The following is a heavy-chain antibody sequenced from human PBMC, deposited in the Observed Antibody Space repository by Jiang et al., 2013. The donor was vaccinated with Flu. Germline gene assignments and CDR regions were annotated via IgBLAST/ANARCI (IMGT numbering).Heavy chain of an antibody. CDR2: ISVNNGHT. V-gene: IGHV1-18*01. CDR3: ARAKSDYELYY. D-gene: IGHD4-17*01. J-gene: IGHJ4*02. CDR1: GYTFTSYG. Sequence: GAEVKKPGASVKVSCKASGYTFTSYGISWVRQAPGQGLEWMGWISVNNGHTNYAQKLQGRVTMTTDTPTNTAYMELRSLRSDDTAVYYCARAKSDYELYYWGQGTQVTVSS.